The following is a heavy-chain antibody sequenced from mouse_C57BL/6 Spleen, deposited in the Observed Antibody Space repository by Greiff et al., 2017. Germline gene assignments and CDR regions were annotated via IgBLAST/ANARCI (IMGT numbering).Heavy chain of an antibody. J-gene: IGHJ2*01. CDR2: IRNKANGYTT. Sequence: EVMLVESGGGLVQPGGSLSLSCAASGFTFTDYYMSWVRQPPGKALEWLGFIRNKANGYTTEYSASVKGRFTIYRDNSQSILYLQMNALRAEDSATYYCARYKNDYDVEVCYFDYWGQGTTLTVSS. CDR3: ARYKNDYDVEVCYFDY. D-gene: IGHD2-4*01. CDR1: GFTFTDYY. V-gene: IGHV7-3*01.